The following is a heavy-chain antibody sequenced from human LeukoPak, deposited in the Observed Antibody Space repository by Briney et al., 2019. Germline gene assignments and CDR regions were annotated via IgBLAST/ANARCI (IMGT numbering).Heavy chain of an antibody. CDR1: GYSITNAYY. J-gene: IGHJ4*02. D-gene: IGHD6-13*01. CDR3: ARLATAGTYYFDY. CDR2: IYHSGNT. V-gene: IGHV4-38-2*02. Sequence: SETLSLTCTVSGYSITNAYYWGWIRQPPGKGLEWIGSIYHSGNTYYTPSLKSQVTISVDTSKNQFSLKLNSVTAADTAVYYCARLATAGTYYFDYWGQGTLVTVSS.